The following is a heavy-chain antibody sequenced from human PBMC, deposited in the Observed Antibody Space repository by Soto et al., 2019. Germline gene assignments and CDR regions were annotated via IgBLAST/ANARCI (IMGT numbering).Heavy chain of an antibody. D-gene: IGHD2-2*01. Sequence: ASVKVSWKAAGYAITSFHINWVRQPTGQGLEWVGWMNPNNGNTNYAQKLQGRVTITTDTSTSTAYMELRSLRSDDTAVYYCARDILYCISTSRMSGFDPWGQGTLVTVSS. J-gene: IGHJ5*02. V-gene: IGHV1-18*01. CDR3: ARDILYCISTSRMSGFDP. CDR2: MNPNNGNT. CDR1: GYAITSFH.